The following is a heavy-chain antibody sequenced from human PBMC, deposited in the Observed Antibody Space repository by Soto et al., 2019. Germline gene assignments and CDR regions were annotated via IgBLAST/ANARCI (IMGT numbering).Heavy chain of an antibody. CDR3: ARGPSYSDYSNDWFFDS. CDR2: IKKDGTEK. V-gene: IGHV3-7*03. CDR1: GFSFSDSY. D-gene: IGHD3-9*01. Sequence: GGSLRLSCVVSGFSFSDSYTTWVRQIPGKGLEWVADIKKDGTEKYYVDSVKGRFTISRDNDKKSVYLQMNGLTVEDTAVYRCARGPSYSDYSNDWFFDSWGQGALVTVSS. J-gene: IGHJ4*02.